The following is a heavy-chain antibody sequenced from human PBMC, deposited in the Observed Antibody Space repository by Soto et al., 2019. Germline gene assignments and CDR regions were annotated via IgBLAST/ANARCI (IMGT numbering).Heavy chain of an antibody. Sequence: ASVKVSCKASGYTFTSYGISWVRQAPGQGLEWMGWISAYNGNTNYAQKLQGRVTMTTDTSTSTAYMELRSLRSDDTAVYYCARDEGLWFGELLSPYYYYYGMDVWGQGTTVTVSS. D-gene: IGHD3-10*01. CDR3: ARDEGLWFGELLSPYYYYYGMDV. V-gene: IGHV1-18*01. CDR1: GYTFTSYG. J-gene: IGHJ6*02. CDR2: ISAYNGNT.